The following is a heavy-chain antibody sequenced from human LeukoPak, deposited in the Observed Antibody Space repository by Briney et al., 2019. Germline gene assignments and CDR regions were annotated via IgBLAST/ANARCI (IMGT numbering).Heavy chain of an antibody. CDR2: LSGSGGST. J-gene: IGHJ6*02. V-gene: IGHV3-23*01. CDR3: ATVDIVATVRDYYYYYGMDV. CDR1: GFIFNKHA. Sequence: GGSLRLSCAASGFIFNKHAMSWVRQAPGKGLEWVSGLSGSGGSTDYADSVKGRFTISRDNSKNTLYLQMNSLRAEDTAVYYCATVDIVATVRDYYYYYGMDVWGQGTTVTVSS. D-gene: IGHD5-12*01.